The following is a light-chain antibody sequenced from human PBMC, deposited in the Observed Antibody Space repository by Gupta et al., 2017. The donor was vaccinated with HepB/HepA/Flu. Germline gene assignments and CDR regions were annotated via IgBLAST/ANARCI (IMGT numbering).Light chain of an antibody. CDR1: QSFTSGY. CDR2: GAS. CDR3: QHYDCCIPLS. J-gene: IGKJ4*01. V-gene: IGKV3-20*01. Sequence: EIVLTQSPGTLSLSPGERATLSCRASQSFTSGYLAWYQHKPGQAPRLLIYGASSRATDIPDRFSGSGSGTDFTLTISRLESEDFAVYYCQHYDCCIPLSFGGGTKVEMK.